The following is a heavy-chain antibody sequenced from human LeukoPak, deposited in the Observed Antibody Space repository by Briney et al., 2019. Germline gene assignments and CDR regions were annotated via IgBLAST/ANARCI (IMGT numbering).Heavy chain of an antibody. CDR2: IYSGGST. V-gene: IGHV3-66*01. J-gene: IGHJ3*02. CDR3: ARDAPVYCSGGSCYGDAFDI. D-gene: IGHD2-15*01. CDR1: GFTVSSNY. Sequence: GGSLRLSCAASGFTVSSNYMSWVRQAPGKGLEWVSVIYSGGSTYYADSVKGRFTISRDNSKNTLYLQMNSLRAEDTAVYYCARDAPVYCSGGSCYGDAFDIWGQGTMVTVSS.